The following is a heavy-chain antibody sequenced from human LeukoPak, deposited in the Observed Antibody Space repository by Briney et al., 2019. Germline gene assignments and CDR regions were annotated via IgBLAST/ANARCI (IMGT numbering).Heavy chain of an antibody. V-gene: IGHV4-38-2*02. J-gene: IGHJ5*02. CDR3: ARDFTMVYNWFDP. CDR1: GYSISSGYY. CDR2: IYHSGST. Sequence: SETLSLTCTVSGYSISSGYYWGWIRQPPGKGLEWIGSIYHSGSTYYNPSLKSRVTISLDTSKNQFSLKLSSVTAADTAVYYCARDFTMVYNWFDPWGQGTLVTVSS. D-gene: IGHD3-10*01.